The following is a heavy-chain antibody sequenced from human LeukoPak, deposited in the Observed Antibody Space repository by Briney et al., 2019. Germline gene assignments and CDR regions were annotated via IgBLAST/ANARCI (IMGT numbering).Heavy chain of an antibody. V-gene: IGHV4-61*02. CDR2: IYTSGST. J-gene: IGHJ5*02. CDR3: ARSGILGRRNWFDP. CDR1: GGSISSGSYY. Sequence: SSETLSLTCTVSGGSISSGSYYWSWIRQPAGKGLEWIGRIYTSGSTNYNPSLKSRVTISVDTSKNQFSLKLSSVTAADTAVYYCARSGILGRRNWFDPWGQGTLVTVSS. D-gene: IGHD2-8*02.